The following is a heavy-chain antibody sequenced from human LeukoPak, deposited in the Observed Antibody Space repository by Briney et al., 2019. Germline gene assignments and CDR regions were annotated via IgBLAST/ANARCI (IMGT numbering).Heavy chain of an antibody. CDR2: IYYSGST. J-gene: IGHJ4*02. CDR3: ARRDGDYATP. D-gene: IGHD4-17*01. V-gene: IGHV4-39*01. Sequence: SETLSLTCTVSGGSISSSSYYWGWIRQPPGKGLEWIGSIYYSGSTYYNPSLKSRVTISVDTSKNQFSLKLSSVTAADTAVYYCARRDGDYATPWGQGTLVTVSS. CDR1: GGSISSSSYY.